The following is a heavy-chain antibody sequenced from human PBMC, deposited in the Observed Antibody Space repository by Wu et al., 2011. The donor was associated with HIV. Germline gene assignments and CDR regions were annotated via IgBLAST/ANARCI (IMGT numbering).Heavy chain of an antibody. V-gene: IGHV1-18*01. CDR2: ISAYNGNT. D-gene: IGHD2-2*03. CDR1: VYTFTSYG. CDR3: ARDGYCVRTWCHDGILDY. Sequence: QVQLVQVWRLEVEGRPWGPRVKGLPARLLVYTFTSYGISWVRQAPGQGLEWMGWISAYNGNTNYAQKFQGRVTMTIDRSTSTAYMELRSLRSDDTAVYFCARDGYCVRTWCHDGILDYWGQGTLVTVSS. J-gene: IGHJ4*02.